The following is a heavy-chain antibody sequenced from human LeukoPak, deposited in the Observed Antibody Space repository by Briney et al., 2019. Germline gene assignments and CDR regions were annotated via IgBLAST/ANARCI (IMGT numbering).Heavy chain of an antibody. D-gene: IGHD3-10*01. J-gene: IGHJ4*02. CDR3: ARAYGSGSYYYPLGY. CDR2: IKLDGSEK. Sequence: GGSLRLSCAASGFTLSTYWMTWVRQAPGKGLEWVANIKLDGSEKYYVDSVKGRFTISRDNAKNSLYLQMNSLRAEDTAVYYCARAYGSGSYYYPLGYWGQGTLVTVSS. V-gene: IGHV3-7*01. CDR1: GFTLSTYW.